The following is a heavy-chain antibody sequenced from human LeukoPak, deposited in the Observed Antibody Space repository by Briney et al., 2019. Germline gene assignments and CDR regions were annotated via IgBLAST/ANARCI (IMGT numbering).Heavy chain of an antibody. V-gene: IGHV3-30*02. D-gene: IGHD1-26*01. CDR3: AKRVGATTIAY. CDR1: GFTFSSYG. CDR2: IRYDGGNK. Sequence: PGGSLRLSCAASGFTFSSYGMHWVRQAPGKGLEWVSFIRYDGGNKYYADSVKGRFTISRDNSKNTLYLQMNSLRGEDTAVYYCAKRVGATTIAYWGQGTLVTVSS. J-gene: IGHJ4*02.